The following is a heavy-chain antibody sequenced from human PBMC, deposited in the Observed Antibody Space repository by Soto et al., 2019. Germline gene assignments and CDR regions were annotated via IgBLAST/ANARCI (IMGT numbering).Heavy chain of an antibody. Sequence: GGSLRLSCAASGFPFSSYWMHCVRQAPGKGLEWVSGISGSGGYTYYAASVEGRFTISRDNSKNTLYLQMNSLRAEDTAFFFQAEDGIRDLERDAFDIWGQGTMVTVSS. D-gene: IGHD3-3*01. CDR2: ISGSGGYT. CDR3: AEDGIRDLERDAFDI. J-gene: IGHJ3*02. CDR1: GFPFSSYW. V-gene: IGHV3-74*01.